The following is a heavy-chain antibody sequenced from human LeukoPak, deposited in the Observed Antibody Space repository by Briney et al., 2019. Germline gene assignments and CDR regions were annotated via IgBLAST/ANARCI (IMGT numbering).Heavy chain of an antibody. J-gene: IGHJ4*02. Sequence: GGSLRLSCAASGFTFSSYSMNWVRQAPGKGLEWVSSISRSSNYIYYADSVKGRFTISRDNAKNSLYLQMNSLRAEDTAVYYCACITMVRGVIIWGQGTLVTVSS. D-gene: IGHD3-10*01. CDR2: ISRSSNYI. CDR1: GFTFSSYS. CDR3: ACITMVRGVII. V-gene: IGHV3-21*01.